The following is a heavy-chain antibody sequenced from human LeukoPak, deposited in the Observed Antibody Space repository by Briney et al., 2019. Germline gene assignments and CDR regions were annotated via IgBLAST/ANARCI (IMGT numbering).Heavy chain of an antibody. CDR1: GGSLGNYY. J-gene: IGHJ4*02. CDR3: ARITDPDYRSGWSGADY. V-gene: IGHV4-4*07. CDR2: IYPTGHT. D-gene: IGHD6-19*01. Sequence: SETLSLTCTVSGGSLGNYYWSWIRQPAGKGLEWIGRIYPTGHTHYNASLKSRVTMSVDTSKNEFSLKMTSLTAADTAVYYCARITDPDYRSGWSGADYWGRGTQVTVSA.